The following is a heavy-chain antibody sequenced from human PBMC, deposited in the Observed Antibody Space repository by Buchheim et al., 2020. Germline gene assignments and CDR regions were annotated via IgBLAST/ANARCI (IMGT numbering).Heavy chain of an antibody. J-gene: IGHJ4*02. Sequence: EVQLVESGGGLVKPGGSLRLSCAASGFTFSNAWMSWVRQAPGKGLEWVGRIKSKTDGGTTDYAEPVKGRFTISRDESKNTLYLQMNSLKTEDTAVYYCTTDPCGIQLWLGCGSIDYWGQGTL. CDR2: IKSKTDGGTT. D-gene: IGHD5-18*01. V-gene: IGHV3-15*01. CDR1: GFTFSNAW. CDR3: TTDPCGIQLWLGCGSIDY.